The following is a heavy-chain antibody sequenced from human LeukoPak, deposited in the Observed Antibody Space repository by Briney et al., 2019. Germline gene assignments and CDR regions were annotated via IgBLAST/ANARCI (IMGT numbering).Heavy chain of an antibody. CDR1: GYTFTSYA. CDR2: INAGNGNT. CDR3: ARDSIAAAGTYCYYGMDV. D-gene: IGHD6-13*01. V-gene: IGHV1-3*01. Sequence: GASVKVSCKASGYTFTSYAMHWVRQAPGQRLEWMGWINAGNGNTKYSQKFQGRVTITRDTSASTAYMELSSLRSEDTAVYYCARDSIAAAGTYCYYGMDVWGQGTTVTVSS. J-gene: IGHJ6*02.